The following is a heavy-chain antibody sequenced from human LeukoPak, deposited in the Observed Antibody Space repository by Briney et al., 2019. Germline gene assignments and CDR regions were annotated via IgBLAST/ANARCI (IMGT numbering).Heavy chain of an antibody. CDR1: GFTFSSYG. CDR3: ARARPAYYYYYMDV. J-gene: IGHJ6*03. V-gene: IGHV3-23*01. CDR2: ISGSGGST. Sequence: GGSLRLSCAASGFTFSSYGMSWVRQAPGKGLEWVSAISGSGGSTYYADSVKGRFTISRDNAKNSLYLQMNSLRAEDTALYYCARARPAYYYYYMDVWGKGTTVTVSS.